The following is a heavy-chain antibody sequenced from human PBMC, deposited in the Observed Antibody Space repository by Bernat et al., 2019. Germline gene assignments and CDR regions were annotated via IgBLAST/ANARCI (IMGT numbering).Heavy chain of an antibody. D-gene: IGHD4-11*01. CDR1: GYTFTSYG. J-gene: IGHJ6*03. V-gene: IGHV1-18*01. CDR2: ISAYNGNT. Sequence: QVQLVQSGAEVKKPGASVKVSRKASGYTFTSYGISWVRQAPGQGLEWMGWISAYNGNTNYAQKLQGRVTMTTDTSTSTAYMELRSLRSDDTAVYYCAREMTTVPDYYYYYMDVWGKGTTVTVSS. CDR3: AREMTTVPDYYYYYMDV.